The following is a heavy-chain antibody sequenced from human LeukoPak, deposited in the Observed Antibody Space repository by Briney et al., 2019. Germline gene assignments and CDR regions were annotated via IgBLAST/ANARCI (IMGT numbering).Heavy chain of an antibody. CDR2: ISGSGGST. J-gene: IGHJ4*02. Sequence: PGGSLRLSCAASGFTFSSYAMSWVRQAPGKGLEWVSAISGSGGSTYYADSVKGRFTISRDNAKNSLYLQMNSLRAEDTALYYCARGPYDSSGYYCPLDYWGQGTLVTVSS. CDR3: ARGPYDSSGYYCPLDY. CDR1: GFTFSSYA. V-gene: IGHV3-23*01. D-gene: IGHD3-22*01.